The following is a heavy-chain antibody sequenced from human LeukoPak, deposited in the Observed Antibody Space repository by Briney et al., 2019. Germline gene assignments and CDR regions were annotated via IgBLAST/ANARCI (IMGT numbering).Heavy chain of an antibody. Sequence: SPTLSLTCTVSGYSIINGYYWDWLRQPPGRGLEWIGNIYRSGSTSYNPSLKSRVTISVDTSKNQFSLKVNSVTAADTAVYYCARRHSSGWFYYWGQGTLVTVSS. CDR1: GYSIINGYY. CDR2: IYRSGST. V-gene: IGHV4-38-2*02. CDR3: ARRHSSGWFYY. J-gene: IGHJ4*02. D-gene: IGHD6-19*01.